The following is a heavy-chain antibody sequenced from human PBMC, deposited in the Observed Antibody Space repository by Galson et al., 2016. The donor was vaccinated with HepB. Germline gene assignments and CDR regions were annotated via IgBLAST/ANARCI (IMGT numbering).Heavy chain of an antibody. V-gene: IGHV3-30-3*01. Sequence: SLRLSCAASGFNFSNYAINWVRQAPGKGLEWVAVISYDGSKEYYSDSVKGRFTISRDNSKNTLYLQMASLRAEDTAVYYCASAYLIDYSTSGGTDYWGQGTLVTVSS. CDR2: ISYDGSKE. CDR1: GFNFSNYA. CDR3: ASAYLIDYSTSGGTDY. J-gene: IGHJ4*02. D-gene: IGHD4-11*01.